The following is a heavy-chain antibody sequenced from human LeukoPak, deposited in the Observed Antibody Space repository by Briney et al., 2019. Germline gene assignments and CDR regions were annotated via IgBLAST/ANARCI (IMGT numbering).Heavy chain of an antibody. CDR1: GFTFSSYS. CDR3: ARKGYCSGGSCYPDEHYGMDV. CDR2: ISSSSSYI. J-gene: IGHJ6*02. D-gene: IGHD2-15*01. V-gene: IGHV3-21*01. Sequence: PGGSLRLSCAASGFTFSSYSMNWVRQAPGKGLEWVSSISSSSSYIYYADSVKGRFTISRDNAKNSLYLQMNSLRAEDTAVYYCARKGYCSGGSCYPDEHYGMDVWGQGTTVTVSS.